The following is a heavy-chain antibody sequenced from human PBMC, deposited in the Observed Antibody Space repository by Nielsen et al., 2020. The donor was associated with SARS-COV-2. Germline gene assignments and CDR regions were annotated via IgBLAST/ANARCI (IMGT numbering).Heavy chain of an antibody. CDR2: ISYDGSNK. CDR1: GFTFSSYS. Sequence: GGSLRLSCAASGFTFSSYSMHWVRQAPGKGLQWVAVISYDGSNKYYADSVKGRFTISRDNAKNSLYLQMNSLRAEDTAVYYCARDSTYSSSWYPKYYYYYMDVWGKGTTVTVSS. D-gene: IGHD6-13*01. CDR3: ARDSTYSSSWYPKYYYYYMDV. J-gene: IGHJ6*03. V-gene: IGHV3-33*08.